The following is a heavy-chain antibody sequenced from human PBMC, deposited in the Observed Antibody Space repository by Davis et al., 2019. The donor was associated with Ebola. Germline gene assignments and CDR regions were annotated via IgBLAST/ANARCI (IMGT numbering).Heavy chain of an antibody. J-gene: IGHJ6*04. CDR1: GFTFSNYW. Sequence: GGSLRLSCAASGFTFSNYWMSWVRQAPGKGLEWVANIKQDGSEKYYVDSVKGRFTISRDNAKNSLYLQMNSLRAEDTAVYYCARDPGSSWYFMDVWGKGTTVAVSS. CDR2: IKQDGSEK. V-gene: IGHV3-7*01. D-gene: IGHD6-13*01. CDR3: ARDPGSSWYFMDV.